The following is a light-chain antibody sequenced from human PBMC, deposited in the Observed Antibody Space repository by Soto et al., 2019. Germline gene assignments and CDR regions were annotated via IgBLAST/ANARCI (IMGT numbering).Light chain of an antibody. Sequence: DIQLTQSPSFLSASVGDRVTITCRASQPISNYLAWYQQRPGEAPKLLIYSASTLQSGVPSRFSGSGGGSWTEFSLTISALQPEDFATYYCLQLNRYPLTFGGGTKV. J-gene: IGKJ4*01. CDR1: QPISNY. CDR2: SAS. V-gene: IGKV1-9*01. CDR3: LQLNRYPLT.